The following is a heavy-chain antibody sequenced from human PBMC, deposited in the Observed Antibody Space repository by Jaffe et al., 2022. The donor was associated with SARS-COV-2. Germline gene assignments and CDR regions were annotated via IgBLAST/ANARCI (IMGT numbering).Heavy chain of an antibody. D-gene: IGHD2-21*01. CDR1: GFTLSSST. J-gene: IGHJ1*01. Sequence: EVQLVESGGGLVKPGGSLRLSCAASGFTLSSSTINWVRQAPGKGLEWVSSISGSSTYIYYADSAKGRFTVSRDNAKNSLYLQVNSLRAEDTAVYYCARGLYDGDAFYPLQHWGQGTLVTVSS. V-gene: IGHV3-21*01. CDR2: ISGSSTYI. CDR3: ARGLYDGDAFYPLQH.